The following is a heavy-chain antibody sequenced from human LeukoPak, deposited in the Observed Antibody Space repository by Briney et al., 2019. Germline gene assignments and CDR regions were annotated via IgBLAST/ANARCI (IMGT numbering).Heavy chain of an antibody. V-gene: IGHV1-8*02. Sequence: ASVKVSCKASGYTFTSYDINWVRQATGQGLEWMGWMNPNSGNTGYAQKFQGRVTMTRSTSISTAYMELSSLRSEDTAVYYCARADGYCSGGSCSPDYWGQGTLVTVSS. CDR2: MNPNSGNT. D-gene: IGHD2-15*01. CDR3: ARADGYCSGGSCSPDY. CDR1: GYTFTSYD. J-gene: IGHJ4*02.